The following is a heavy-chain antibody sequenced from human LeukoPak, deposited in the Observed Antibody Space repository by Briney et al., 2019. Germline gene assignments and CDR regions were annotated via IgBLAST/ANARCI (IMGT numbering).Heavy chain of an antibody. V-gene: IGHV3-7*02. CDR2: IKQDGSEK. J-gene: IGHJ6*02. CDR1: GFTFSSYW. D-gene: IGHD5-18*01. CDR3: ARWASYGLFYYYYGMDV. Sequence: GGSLRLSCAASGFTFSSYWMSWVRQAPGKGLEWVANIKQDGSEKYYVDSVKGRFTISRDNAKNSLYLQMNSLRAEDTAVYYCARWASYGLFYYYYGMDVWGQGTTVTVSS.